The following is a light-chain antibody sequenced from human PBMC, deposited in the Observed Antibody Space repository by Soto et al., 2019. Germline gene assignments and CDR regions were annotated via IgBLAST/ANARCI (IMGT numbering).Light chain of an antibody. Sequence: EILLTQSPGTLSLSPGERATLFCRASQSIRNSLAWYQQRPGQSPRLLIYSASSRATGVPDRFSGGGSATDFTLTVSRLQPEDFATYYCQQSYSTLRGYTFGQGTKLEIK. CDR3: QQSYSTLRGYT. CDR1: QSIRNS. V-gene: IGKV3-20*01. CDR2: SAS. J-gene: IGKJ2*01.